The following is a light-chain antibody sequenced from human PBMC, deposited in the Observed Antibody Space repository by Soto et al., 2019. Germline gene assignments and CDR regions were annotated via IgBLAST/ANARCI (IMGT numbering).Light chain of an antibody. V-gene: IGKV3-20*01. CDR2: GAS. J-gene: IGKJ1*01. CDR1: QSVSSRY. CDR3: QQYGNSRWT. Sequence: EIVLTQSPGTLSLSPGERATLSCRASQSVSSRYLVWYQQKPGQAPRLLISGASTRATGIPDRFSGSGSGTDFTLTISRLEPEDFAVYYCQQYGNSRWTFGQGTKVAIK.